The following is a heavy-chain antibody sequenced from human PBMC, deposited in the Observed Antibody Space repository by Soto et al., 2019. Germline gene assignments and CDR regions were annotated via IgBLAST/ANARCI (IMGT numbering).Heavy chain of an antibody. D-gene: IGHD6-19*01. CDR1: GYTFTSYA. Sequence: ASVKVSCKASGYTFTSYAMHWVRQAPGQRLEWMGWINAGNGNTKYSQKFQGRVTITRDTSASTAYMELSSLRSEDTAVYYCARDWDSSGWPEVWGQGTLVTVSS. CDR2: INAGNGNT. J-gene: IGHJ4*02. CDR3: ARDWDSSGWPEV. V-gene: IGHV1-3*01.